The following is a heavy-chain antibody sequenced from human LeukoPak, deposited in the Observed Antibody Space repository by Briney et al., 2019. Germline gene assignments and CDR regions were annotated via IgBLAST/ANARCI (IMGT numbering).Heavy chain of an antibody. CDR1: GYTFTIYY. J-gene: IGHJ4*02. CDR3: AREASGYDILTGYYRLNSLFDY. D-gene: IGHD3-9*01. CDR2: INPSGGST. Sequence: GASVTVSFKASGYTFTIYYMHWVRQAPGQGLEWMGIINPSGGSTSYAQKFQGRVTMTRDTSTSTVYMELSSLRSEDTAVYYCAREASGYDILTGYYRLNSLFDYWGQGTLVTVSS. V-gene: IGHV1-46*01.